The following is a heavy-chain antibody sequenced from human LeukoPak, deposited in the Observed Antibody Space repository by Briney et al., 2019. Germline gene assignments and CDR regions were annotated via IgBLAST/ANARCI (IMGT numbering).Heavy chain of an antibody. D-gene: IGHD1-26*01. CDR2: ISYDGSNK. CDR3: ARWEWELVDYYYGMDV. J-gene: IGHJ6*02. CDR1: GFTFSSYA. Sequence: PGGSLRLSCAASGFTFSSYAMHWVRQAPGKGLEWVAVISYDGSNKYYADSVKGRFTISRDNSKNTLYLQTNSLRAEDTAVYYCARWEWELVDYYYGMDVWGQGTTVTVSS. V-gene: IGHV3-30-3*01.